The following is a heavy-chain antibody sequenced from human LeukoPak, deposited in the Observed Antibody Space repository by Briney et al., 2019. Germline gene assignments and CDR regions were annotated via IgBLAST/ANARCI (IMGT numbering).Heavy chain of an antibody. D-gene: IGHD6-19*01. CDR2: IKQDGSEK. CDR1: GFTFSSYW. V-gene: IGHV3-7*01. Sequence: GGSLRLSCAASGFTFSSYWMSWVRQAPGKGLGRVANIKQDGSEKYYVDSVKGRFTISRDNAKNSLYLQMNSLRAEDTAVYYCARDREAVADYYFDYWGQGTLVTVSS. J-gene: IGHJ4*02. CDR3: ARDREAVADYYFDY.